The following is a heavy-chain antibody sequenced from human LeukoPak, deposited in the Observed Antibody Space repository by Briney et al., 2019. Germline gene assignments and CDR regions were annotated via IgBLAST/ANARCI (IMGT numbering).Heavy chain of an antibody. J-gene: IGHJ5*02. Sequence: LSLTCTASGVSFSSGAYYWNWIPQHQGKGLEWIGNIYYSGSTTYNPTLKSRVTISVDTSENQFSLRLSSVTAADTAVYYCARVPLASHWFDPWGQGTLVSVSS. CDR2: IYYSGST. CDR1: GVSFSSGAYY. CDR3: ARVPLASHWFDP. V-gene: IGHV4-31*03.